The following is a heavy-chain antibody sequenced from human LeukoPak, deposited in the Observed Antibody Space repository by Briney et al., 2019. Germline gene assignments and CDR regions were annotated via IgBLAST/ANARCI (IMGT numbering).Heavy chain of an antibody. CDR3: ARGAVLYYDFWSGYSDNWFDP. CDR1: GGTLSNHA. CDR2: IIPIFGIT. Sequence: SVKVSCKASGGTLSNHAVSWVRQAPGQGLEWMGGIIPIFGITNYAQKFQGRVTITADESTSTAYMELSSLRSEDTAFYYCARGAVLYYDFWSGYSDNWFDPWGQGTLVTVSS. D-gene: IGHD3-3*01. V-gene: IGHV1-69*13. J-gene: IGHJ5*02.